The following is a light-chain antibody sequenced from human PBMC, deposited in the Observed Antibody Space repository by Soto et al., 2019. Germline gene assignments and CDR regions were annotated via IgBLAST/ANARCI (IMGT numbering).Light chain of an antibody. Sequence: EIVMTQSPATLSVSPGERASLSCRASRSVSSNLAWYQQIPGQAPRLLIYDASTRATGVPARFSGSGSGTDFTLTISRLEPEDFAVYYCQQYGSLSWTFGQGTKVDI. CDR1: RSVSSN. CDR2: DAS. J-gene: IGKJ1*01. V-gene: IGKV3-15*01. CDR3: QQYGSLSWT.